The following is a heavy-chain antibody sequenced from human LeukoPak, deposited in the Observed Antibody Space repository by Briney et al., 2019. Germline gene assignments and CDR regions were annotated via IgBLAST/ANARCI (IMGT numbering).Heavy chain of an antibody. V-gene: IGHV3-21*01. Sequence: GGTLRLSCAASGFTFSSYGMSWVRQAPGKGLEWVSAISSSSSYIYYADSVKGRFTISRDNAKNSLYLQMNSLRAEDTAVYYCAREPRVRMYYFDYWGQGTLVTVSS. CDR1: GFTFSSYG. J-gene: IGHJ4*02. CDR3: AREPRVRMYYFDY. CDR2: ISSSSSYI. D-gene: IGHD1-1*01.